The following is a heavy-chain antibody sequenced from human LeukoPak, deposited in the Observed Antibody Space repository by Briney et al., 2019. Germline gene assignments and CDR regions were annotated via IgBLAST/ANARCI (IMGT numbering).Heavy chain of an antibody. Sequence: GGSLRLSCAASGFTFSSYGMHWVRQAPGKGLEWVAVISYDGSNKYYADSVKGRFTISRDNSKNTLYLQMNSLRAEDTAVYYCARGVGIPRTYLIDYWGQGTLVTVSS. D-gene: IGHD2-21*01. CDR1: GFTFSSYG. CDR2: ISYDGSNK. V-gene: IGHV3-30*03. J-gene: IGHJ4*02. CDR3: ARGVGIPRTYLIDY.